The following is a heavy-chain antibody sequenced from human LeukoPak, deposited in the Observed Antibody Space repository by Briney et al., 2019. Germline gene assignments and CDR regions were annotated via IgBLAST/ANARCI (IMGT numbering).Heavy chain of an antibody. CDR2: INPNSGGT. D-gene: IGHD6-6*01. J-gene: IGHJ5*02. V-gene: IGHV1-2*06. Sequence: ASVKVSCKASGYTFTGYYMHWVRQAPGQGLEWMGRINPNSGGTNYAQKFQGRVTMTRDTSISTAYMELSRLRSDDTAVYYCAREEYSSSSNNWFDPWGQGTLVTVSS. CDR3: AREEYSSSSNNWFDP. CDR1: GYTFTGYY.